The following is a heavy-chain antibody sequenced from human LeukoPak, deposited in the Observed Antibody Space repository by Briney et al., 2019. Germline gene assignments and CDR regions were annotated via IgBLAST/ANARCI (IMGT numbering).Heavy chain of an antibody. CDR3: TTCSHGDCSLPNQYYYYGMDV. CDR1: GFTFSNAW. J-gene: IGHJ6*02. CDR2: IKSKTDGGTT. V-gene: IGHV3-15*01. Sequence: KTGGSLRLSCAASGFTFSNAWMSWVRQAPGKGLEWVGRIKSKTDGGTTDYAAPVKGRFTISRDDSKNTLYLQMNSLKTEDTAMYYCTTCSHGDCSLPNQYYYYGMDVWGQGTTVTVSS. D-gene: IGHD2-21*02.